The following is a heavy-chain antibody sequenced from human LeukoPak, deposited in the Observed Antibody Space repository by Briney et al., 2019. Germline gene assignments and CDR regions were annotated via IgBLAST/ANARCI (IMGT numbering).Heavy chain of an antibody. Sequence: ASVKVSCKASGYTFTSYYMHWVRQAPGQGLVWMGLINPSGGGTRYAQKFQGRVTMTRDTSTSTVYMELSSLRSEDTAVYYCASGYKTVSVFDHWGQGTLVTVSS. V-gene: IGHV1-46*01. CDR3: ASGYKTVSVFDH. CDR1: GYTFTSYY. D-gene: IGHD5-24*01. J-gene: IGHJ4*02. CDR2: INPSGGGT.